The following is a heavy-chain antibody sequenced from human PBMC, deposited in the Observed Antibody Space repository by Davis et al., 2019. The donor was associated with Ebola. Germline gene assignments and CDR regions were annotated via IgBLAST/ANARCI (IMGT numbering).Heavy chain of an antibody. Sequence: HTGGSLRLFCAASGFTFSSYWMHWARQAPGKGLVWVSRINSDGSSTSYADSVKGRFTISRDNAKNTLYLQMNGLRAEDTAVYYCARLEWPHYFDYWGQGTLVTVSS. CDR2: INSDGSST. V-gene: IGHV3-74*01. CDR1: GFTFSSYW. CDR3: ARLEWPHYFDY. J-gene: IGHJ4*02. D-gene: IGHD3-3*01.